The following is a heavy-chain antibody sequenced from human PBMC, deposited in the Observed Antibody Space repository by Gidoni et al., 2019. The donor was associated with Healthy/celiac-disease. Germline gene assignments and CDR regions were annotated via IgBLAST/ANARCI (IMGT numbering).Heavy chain of an antibody. Sequence: QVQLVESGGGAVPPGGSLRLPSAASGFPFSSFGMPWVRQAPGKGLAWVAFIRYDGSNKYYADSVKGRFTISRDNSKNTLYLQMNSLRAEDTAVYYCAKDKADIVVVPAALAHYGMDVWGQGTTVTVSS. D-gene: IGHD2-2*01. CDR1: GFPFSSFG. J-gene: IGHJ6*02. CDR3: AKDKADIVVVPAALAHYGMDV. V-gene: IGHV3-30*02. CDR2: IRYDGSNK.